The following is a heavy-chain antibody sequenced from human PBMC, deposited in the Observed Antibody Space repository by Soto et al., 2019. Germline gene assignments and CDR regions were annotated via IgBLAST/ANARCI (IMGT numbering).Heavy chain of an antibody. CDR3: ARLLGYSYGHQEFFDY. J-gene: IGHJ4*02. Sequence: VESLKISCMGSGYSFNSYWICWVLQMPVKGLEWMGIIYPGDFDTRYSPSFQGHVTMSVDKSINTAYLQWSSLETSDTAMYYCARLLGYSYGHQEFFDYWGQGTPVTVSS. V-gene: IGHV5-51*01. CDR2: IYPGDFDT. D-gene: IGHD5-18*01. CDR1: GYSFNSYW.